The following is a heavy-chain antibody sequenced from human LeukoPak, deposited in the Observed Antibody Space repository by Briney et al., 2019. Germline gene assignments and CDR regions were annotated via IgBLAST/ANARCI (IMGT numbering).Heavy chain of an antibody. D-gene: IGHD2/OR15-2a*01. CDR1: GFTLSSYA. CDR3: ASCKNTFDY. Sequence: GGSLRLSCAASGFTLSSYAMSWVRQAPGKGLGWVSAISGSGGSTYYADSVKGRFTISRDNSRNTLYLQMNSLRAEDTAVYYCASCKNTFDYWGQGTLVTVSS. V-gene: IGHV3-23*01. CDR2: ISGSGGST. J-gene: IGHJ4*02.